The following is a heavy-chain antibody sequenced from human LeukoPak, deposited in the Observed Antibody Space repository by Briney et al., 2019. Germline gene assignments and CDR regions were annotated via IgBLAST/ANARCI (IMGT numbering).Heavy chain of an antibody. CDR1: GDSITNGNYY. J-gene: IGHJ3*02. CDR2: IDISGST. CDR3: ARLPTVVTRVAFDI. V-gene: IGHV4-61*02. D-gene: IGHD4-23*01. Sequence: SETLSLTCTVSGDSITNGNYYWTWIRQSAGKGLEWIGRIDISGSTIYNPSLKSRVTISLDRSKSQFSLKLSSVTAADTAVYYCARLPTVVTRVAFDIWGQGTMVTVSS.